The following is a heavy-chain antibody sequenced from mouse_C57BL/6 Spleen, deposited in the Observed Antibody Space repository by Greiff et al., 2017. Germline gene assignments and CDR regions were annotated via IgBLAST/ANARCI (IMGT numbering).Heavy chain of an antibody. CDR2: IYPGDGDT. V-gene: IGHV1-80*01. CDR3: AREGCSSWFAY. J-gene: IGHJ3*01. CDR1: GYAFSSYW. Sequence: QVQLQQSGAELVKPGASVKISCKASGYAFSSYWMHWVKQRPGKGLEWIGQIYPGDGDTNYNGKFKGKATLTADKSSSTAYMQLCSLTSEDSAVCFGAREGCSSWFAYWGQGTLVTVSA.